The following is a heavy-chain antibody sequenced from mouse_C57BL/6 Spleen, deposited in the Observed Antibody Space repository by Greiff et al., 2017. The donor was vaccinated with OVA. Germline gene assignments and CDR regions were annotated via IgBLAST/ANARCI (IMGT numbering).Heavy chain of an antibody. CDR3: ARGYRNYEDWYFDV. D-gene: IGHD2-1*01. V-gene: IGHV3-1*01. CDR2: ISYSGST. Sequence: EVQVVESGPGMVKPSQSLSLTCTVTGYSITSGYDWHWIRHFPGNKLEWMGYISYSGSTNYNPSLKSRISITHDTSKNHFFLKLNSVTTEDTATYYCARGYRNYEDWYFDVWGTGTTVTVSS. CDR1: GYSITSGYD. J-gene: IGHJ1*03.